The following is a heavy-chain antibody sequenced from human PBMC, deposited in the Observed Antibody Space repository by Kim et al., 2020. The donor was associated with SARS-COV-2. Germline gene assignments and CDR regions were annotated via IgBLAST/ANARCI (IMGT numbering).Heavy chain of an antibody. V-gene: IGHV3-23*01. CDR3: AKELGRRRLFDY. Sequence: GGSLRLSCAASGFSFSISGMGWVRQAPGQGLEWVSSITSGGTYYAESMKGRFTISRDTAKNTLYLQVSSLRAEDTAIYYCAKELGRRRLFDYWGQGSLVTVTS. J-gene: IGHJ4*02. CDR1: GFSFSISG. CDR2: ITSGGT. D-gene: IGHD3-3*02.